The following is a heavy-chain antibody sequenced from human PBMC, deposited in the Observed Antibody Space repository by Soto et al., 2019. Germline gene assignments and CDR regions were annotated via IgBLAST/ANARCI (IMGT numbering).Heavy chain of an antibody. J-gene: IGHJ6*02. Sequence: SATLSLTCSLLCYSIPSSNSYWVSSGEPPGKVLEWIGSIYYSGSTYYNPSLKSRVTISVDTSKNQFSLKPSSVTAADTAVYYCARSGARVAGPSYYYYYAMDVWGQGTTIT. D-gene: IGHD6-19*01. CDR2: IYYSGST. V-gene: IGHV4-39*01. CDR1: CYSIPSSNSY. CDR3: ARSGARVAGPSYYYYYAMDV.